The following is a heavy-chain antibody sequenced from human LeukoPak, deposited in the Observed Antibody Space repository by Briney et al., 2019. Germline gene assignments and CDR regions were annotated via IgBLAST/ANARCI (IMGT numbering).Heavy chain of an antibody. Sequence: ASVKVSCKASGYTFTSYDINWVRQATGQGLEWMGWMNPNSGNTGYAQKFQGRVTMTRNTSISTAYMELSSLRSEDTAAYYCARGRLDMIVDTGGFDYWGQGTLVTVSS. CDR1: GYTFTSYD. V-gene: IGHV1-8*01. CDR2: MNPNSGNT. CDR3: ARGRLDMIVDTGGFDY. D-gene: IGHD3-22*01. J-gene: IGHJ4*02.